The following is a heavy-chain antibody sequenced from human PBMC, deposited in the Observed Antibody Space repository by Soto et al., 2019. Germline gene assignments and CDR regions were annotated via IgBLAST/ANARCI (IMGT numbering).Heavy chain of an antibody. CDR3: ARSGYYDSSGSSNYYYYGMDV. CDR2: IYPGDSDT. V-gene: IGHV5-51*01. Sequence: PGESLKISCKGSGYSFTSYWIGWVRQMPGKGLEWMGIIYPGDSDTRYSPSFQGQVTISADKSISTAYLQWSSRKASDTAMYYCARSGYYDSSGSSNYYYYGMDVWGQGTTVTVSS. CDR1: GYSFTSYW. D-gene: IGHD3-22*01. J-gene: IGHJ6*02.